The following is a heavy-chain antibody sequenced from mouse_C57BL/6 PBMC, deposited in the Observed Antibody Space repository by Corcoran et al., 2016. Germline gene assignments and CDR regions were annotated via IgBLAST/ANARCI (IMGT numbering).Heavy chain of an antibody. CDR3: ARRWLLAY. J-gene: IGHJ3*01. D-gene: IGHD2-3*01. Sequence: EVQLQQSGPELVKPGASVKISCKASGSTFTDYYMNWVKQSHGKSLEWIGDINPNNGGTSYNQKFKGKATLTVDKSSSTAYMELRSLTSEDSAVYYCARRWLLAYWGQGTLVTVSA. V-gene: IGHV1-26*01. CDR2: INPNNGGT. CDR1: GSTFTDYY.